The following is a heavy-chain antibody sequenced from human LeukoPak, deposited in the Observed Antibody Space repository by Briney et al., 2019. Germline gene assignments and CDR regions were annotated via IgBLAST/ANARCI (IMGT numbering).Heavy chain of an antibody. CDR1: GFPFNAYW. CDR3: ARSLPYGTTWYGRSDF. D-gene: IGHD6-13*01. CDR2: IRQDGDTK. J-gene: IGHJ4*02. Sequence: GGSLRLSCAASGFPFNAYWMTWVRQAPGKGLEWVANIRQDGDTKYYVDSVKGRFTISRDNAMDSLYLQMNSLRAEDTAIYYCARSLPYGTTWYGRSDFWGQGTLVTVSS. V-gene: IGHV3-7*03.